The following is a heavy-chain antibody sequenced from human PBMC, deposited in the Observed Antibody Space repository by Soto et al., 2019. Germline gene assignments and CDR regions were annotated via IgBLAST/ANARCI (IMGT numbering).Heavy chain of an antibody. V-gene: IGHV3-15*07. CDR2: IKSKTDGGTT. J-gene: IGHJ6*02. Sequence: GSLRLSCAASGFTFSNAWMNWVRQAPGKGLEWVGRIKSKTDGGTTDYAAPVKGRFTISRDDSKNTLYLQMNSLKTEDTAVYYCTTDRGPSYYYYGMDVWGQGTTVTVSS. CDR3: TTDRGPSYYYYGMDV. CDR1: GFTFSNAW.